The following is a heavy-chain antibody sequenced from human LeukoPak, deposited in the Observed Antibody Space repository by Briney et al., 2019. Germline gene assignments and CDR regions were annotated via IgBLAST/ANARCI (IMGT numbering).Heavy chain of an antibody. CDR3: SSNLVVVTTNVDWFDP. CDR1: GGSFGGYY. D-gene: IGHD2-21*02. V-gene: IGHV4-34*01. Sequence: PSETLSLTCAVYGGSFGGYYWSWVRQPPGKGLEWVGEINHSGCTSYNPSLQTRVTISVDTSKTQFSLKLRSVTAADAAVYYCSSNLVVVTTNVDWFDPWGQGTLVTVSS. J-gene: IGHJ5*02. CDR2: INHSGCT.